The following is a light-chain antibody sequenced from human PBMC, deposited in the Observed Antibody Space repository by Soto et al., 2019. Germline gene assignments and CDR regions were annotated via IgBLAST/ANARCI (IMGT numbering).Light chain of an antibody. CDR2: GAS. CDR3: QQYNNWPPVT. CDR1: QSVGSN. J-gene: IGKJ1*01. V-gene: IGKV3-15*01. Sequence: EIVMTQSPATLSVSPGERATLSCRASQSVGSNLAWYQQKPGQAPRLLIYGASTRATGIPDRVSGSGSGTEFTLTISSLQSEDFAVYYCQQYNNWPPVTFGQGTKVEIK.